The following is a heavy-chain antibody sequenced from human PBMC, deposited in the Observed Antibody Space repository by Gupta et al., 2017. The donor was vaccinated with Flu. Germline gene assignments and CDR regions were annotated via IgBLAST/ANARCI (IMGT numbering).Heavy chain of an antibody. J-gene: IGHJ5*02. CDR2: ISDDGSNK. Sequence: QVQLVESGGGVVQPGGSLRLSCAASGFIFRSYGMHWVRQAPGKGLEWVGVISDDGSNKYYADSVKGRFTISRDNSKNTLYLQMSSLRPEDTAVYFCAKDMGYSELDHWGQGTLVTVSS. D-gene: IGHD1-1*01. CDR3: AKDMGYSELDH. V-gene: IGHV3-30*18. CDR1: GFIFRSYG.